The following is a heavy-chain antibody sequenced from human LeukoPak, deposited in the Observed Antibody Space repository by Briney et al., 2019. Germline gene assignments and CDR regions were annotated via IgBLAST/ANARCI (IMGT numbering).Heavy chain of an antibody. J-gene: IGHJ4*02. D-gene: IGHD1-26*01. CDR1: GGSFSNFY. Sequence: PSETLSLTCAVYGGSFSNFYWTWIRQPPGKGLEWIGEINHRGTTNYNPSLKSRVTISVDTSKNQFSLKLSSVTAADTAVYYCARRRGSYYPFDYWGQGTLVTVSS. CDR2: INHRGTT. V-gene: IGHV4-34*01. CDR3: ARRRGSYYPFDY.